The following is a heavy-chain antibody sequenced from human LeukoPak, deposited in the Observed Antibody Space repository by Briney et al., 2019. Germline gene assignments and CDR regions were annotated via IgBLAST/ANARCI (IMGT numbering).Heavy chain of an antibody. V-gene: IGHV1-46*01. J-gene: IGHJ3*02. CDR1: GYTFTSYY. D-gene: IGHD6-19*01. CDR2: INPSGGST. Sequence: ASVKVSCKASGYTFTSYYMHWVRQAPGQGLEWMGIINPSGGSTSYAQKFQGRVTMTRDMSTSTVYMELSSLRSEDTAVYYRARGPIAVAATGAFDIWGQGTMVTVSS. CDR3: ARGPIAVAATGAFDI.